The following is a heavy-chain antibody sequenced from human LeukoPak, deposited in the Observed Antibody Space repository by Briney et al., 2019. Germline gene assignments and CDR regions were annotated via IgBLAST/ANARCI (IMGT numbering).Heavy chain of an antibody. V-gene: IGHV4-31*03. CDR3: ATADWESFYFDS. CDR1: GGSVSRGGYY. CDR2: TSYSEGT. Sequence: SETLSLTCTVSGGSVSRGGYYWNWIRQHPGKGLEWIGFTSYSEGTYYNPSLMSRITISVDRSQNQFSLKMRDVTAADTAVYFCATADWESFYFDSWGQGALVTVSS. D-gene: IGHD1-26*01. J-gene: IGHJ4*02.